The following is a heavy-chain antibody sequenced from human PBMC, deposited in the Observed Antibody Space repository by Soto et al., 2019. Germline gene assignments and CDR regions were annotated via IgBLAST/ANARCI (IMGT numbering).Heavy chain of an antibody. CDR2: ISYTGRT. J-gene: IGHJ6*02. CDR1: GDSVTSGSYY. CDR3: AREWGLLPYYVMNV. D-gene: IGHD7-27*01. Sequence: QVQLQESAPGLVKPSETLSLTCIVSGDSVTSGSYYWTWLRQPPGKGLEWIGYISYTGRTKYNPSLQSRVTISVDTSKNDFSLNLSSVTAADTAVYFCAREWGLLPYYVMNVWGHGTVVTVSS. V-gene: IGHV4-61*03.